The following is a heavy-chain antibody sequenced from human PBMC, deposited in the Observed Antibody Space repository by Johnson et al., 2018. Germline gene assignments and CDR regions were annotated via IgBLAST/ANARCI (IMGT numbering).Heavy chain of an antibody. D-gene: IGHD3-9*01. CDR2: VSSDGSNE. J-gene: IGHJ6*02. CDR3: AKNLRGSCSGTGCSYVVEV. Sequence: VQLVESGGGVVQPGTSLRLSCGTSGFSFSNYPMHWVRQAPGKGLQWVAFVSSDGSNEYYGDSVEGRFTISRNNSKGKLYLQMNSRGSKDTVVYYCAKNLRGSCSGTGCSYVVEVWGLGTTVTVSS. CDR1: GFSFSNYP. V-gene: IGHV3-30*18.